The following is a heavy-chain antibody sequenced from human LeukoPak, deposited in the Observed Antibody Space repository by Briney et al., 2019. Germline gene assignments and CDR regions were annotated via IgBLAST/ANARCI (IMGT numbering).Heavy chain of an antibody. Sequence: SETLSLTCTVSGGSISSSSYYWGWIRQPPGKGLEWIGSIYYSGSTYYNPSLKSRVTISVDTSKNQFSLKLSSVTAADTAVYYCAREKADIVLMVYAAEYYFDYWGQGTLVTVSS. V-gene: IGHV4-39*02. CDR2: IYYSGST. J-gene: IGHJ4*02. CDR1: GGSISSSSYY. CDR3: AREKADIVLMVYAAEYYFDY. D-gene: IGHD2-8*01.